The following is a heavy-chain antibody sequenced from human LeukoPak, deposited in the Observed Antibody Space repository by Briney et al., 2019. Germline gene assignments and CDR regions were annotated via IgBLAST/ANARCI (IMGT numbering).Heavy chain of an antibody. CDR1: GYSFTSYW. D-gene: IGHD3-22*01. CDR2: IYPGDSDT. CDR3: ARPVYYDSSGYYSDAFDI. V-gene: IGHV5-51*01. J-gene: IGHJ3*02. Sequence: GESLKISCKGSGYSFTSYWIGWVRQMPGKGLEWMGIIYPGDSDTRYSPSFQGQVTISADKSISTAYLQWSSLKASDTAMYYCARPVYYDSSGYYSDAFDIWGQGTKVTVSS.